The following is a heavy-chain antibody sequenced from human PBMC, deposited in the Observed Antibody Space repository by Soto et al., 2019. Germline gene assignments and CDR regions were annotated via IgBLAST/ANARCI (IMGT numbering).Heavy chain of an antibody. D-gene: IGHD6-19*01. CDR1: GFTFSSYW. V-gene: IGHV3-74*01. CDR2: INSDGSRT. CDR3: ARGVAVAASSWFDP. J-gene: IGHJ5*02. Sequence: PGGSLRLSCAASGFTFSSYWMHWVRQAPGKGLVWVSRINSDGSRTSYADSVKGRFPISRDNAKNTLYLKMNSLRAEDTAVYYCARGVAVAASSWFDPWGQGTLVTVSS.